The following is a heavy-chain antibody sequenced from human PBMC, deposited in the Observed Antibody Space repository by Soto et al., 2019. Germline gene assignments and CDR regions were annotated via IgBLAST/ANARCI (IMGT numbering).Heavy chain of an antibody. Sequence: ASVKVSCKASGYTFTSYGISWVRQAPGQGLEWMGWISAYNGNTNYAQKLQGRVTMTTDTSTSTAYMELRSLRSDDTAVYYCAKETRSRGPYDYWGQGTLVTVSS. CDR3: AKETRSRGPYDY. V-gene: IGHV1-18*01. J-gene: IGHJ4*02. CDR1: GYTFTSYG. CDR2: ISAYNGNT. D-gene: IGHD5-12*01.